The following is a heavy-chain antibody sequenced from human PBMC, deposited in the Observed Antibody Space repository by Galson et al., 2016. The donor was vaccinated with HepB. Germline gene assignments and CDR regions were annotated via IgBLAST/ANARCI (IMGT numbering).Heavy chain of an antibody. V-gene: IGHV3-23*01. D-gene: IGHD3-22*01. J-gene: IGHJ4*02. CDR2: ISGSGIT. Sequence: SLRLSCAASGFTFSSYAMSWVRQSPGKGLEWVSAISGSGITSYADSVKGRFTISRDDSNNALYLQMSSLRAEDTAVYYCAKCPHYYDISGYYSLWGQETLVTVSS. CDR3: AKCPHYYDISGYYSL. CDR1: GFTFSSYA.